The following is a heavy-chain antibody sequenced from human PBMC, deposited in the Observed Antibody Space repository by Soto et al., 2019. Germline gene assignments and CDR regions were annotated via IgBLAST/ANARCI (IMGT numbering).Heavy chain of an antibody. Sequence: ASVKVSCKASGYTFTGYYIHWVRQAPGQGLEWMGWINPNSGGTNYAQKFQGRVTMTRDTSTSTAYMGLSRLRSDDTAVYYCARPSFPTMIAVVTFDSWGQGTLVTVSS. J-gene: IGHJ4*02. CDR2: INPNSGGT. CDR1: GYTFTGYY. D-gene: IGHD3-22*01. V-gene: IGHV1-2*02. CDR3: ARPSFPTMIAVVTFDS.